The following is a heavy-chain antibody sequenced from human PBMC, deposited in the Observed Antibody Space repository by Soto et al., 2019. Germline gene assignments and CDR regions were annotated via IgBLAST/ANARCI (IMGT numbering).Heavy chain of an antibody. CDR2: ISPMFGAA. J-gene: IGHJ4*02. V-gene: IGHV1-69*01. Sequence: QVQLVQSGAEMKKPGSSVKVSCQSSGGTFNTYAMNWVRQAPGQGTERMGDISPMFGAANYAPKFQGTVTSIAEESTGTPYMQLSSLPPEDTALYFCAREVQVHTPALLYWGQGTLVTVSS. CDR3: AREVQVHTPALLY. D-gene: IGHD2-21*01. CDR1: GGTFNTYA.